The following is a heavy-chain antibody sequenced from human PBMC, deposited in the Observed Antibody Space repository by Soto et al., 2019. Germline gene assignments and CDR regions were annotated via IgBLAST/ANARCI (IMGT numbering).Heavy chain of an antibody. CDR2: ISYDGSKE. CDR1: GFTVSNFG. V-gene: IGHV3-30*03. CDR3: ARDSYGMDV. J-gene: IGHJ6*02. Sequence: QEQLVESGGGVVQPGRSRRLSCAASGFTVSNFGMHWVRQAPGKGLEWVAIISYDGSKEYYAGSVKGRITISRDNSRNTLYLQMNCLRAEDTAVYYCARDSYGMDVWGQGTTVAVSS.